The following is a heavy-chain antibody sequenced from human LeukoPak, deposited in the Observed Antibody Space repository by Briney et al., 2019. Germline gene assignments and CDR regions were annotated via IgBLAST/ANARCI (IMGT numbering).Heavy chain of an antibody. CDR3: AKDIMWRRGSSSHGRYAFDI. Sequence: GGSLRLSCAASGFTFSSYWMSWVRQAPGKGLEWVANIKQDGSEKYYVDSVKGRFTISRDNSKNTLYLQMNSLGAEDTAVYYCAKDIMWRRGSSSHGRYAFDIWGQGTMVTVSS. V-gene: IGHV3-7*01. CDR2: IKQDGSEK. CDR1: GFTFSSYW. D-gene: IGHD6-13*01. J-gene: IGHJ3*02.